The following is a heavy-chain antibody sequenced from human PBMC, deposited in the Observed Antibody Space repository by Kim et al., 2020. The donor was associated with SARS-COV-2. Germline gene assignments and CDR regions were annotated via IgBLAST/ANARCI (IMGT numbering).Heavy chain of an antibody. CDR2: IYPGDSDT. CDR3: SRHQDPYDSSGYSVH. Sequence: GESLKISCKGSGYSFTSYWIGWVRQMPGKGLEWMGIIYPGDSDTRYSPSFQGQVTISADKSISTAYLQWSSLKASDTAMYYCSRHQDPYDSSGYSVHWGQGTLVTVSS. D-gene: IGHD3-22*01. CDR1: GYSFTSYW. J-gene: IGHJ4*02. V-gene: IGHV5-51*01.